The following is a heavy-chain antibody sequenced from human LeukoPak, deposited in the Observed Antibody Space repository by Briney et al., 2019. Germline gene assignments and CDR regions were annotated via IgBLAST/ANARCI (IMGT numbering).Heavy chain of an antibody. Sequence: SETLSLTCTVSGGSMSGYYWSWLRQPPGKGLEWIGYIYYSGSTNYNPSLKSRVTISVDTSKNHFSLRLSSVTAADTAVYYCARDRRYYDTSGTVYYDAMDVWGQGTTVTVSS. J-gene: IGHJ6*02. CDR1: GGSMSGYY. CDR3: ARDRRYYDTSGTVYYDAMDV. CDR2: IYYSGST. D-gene: IGHD3-22*01. V-gene: IGHV4-59*01.